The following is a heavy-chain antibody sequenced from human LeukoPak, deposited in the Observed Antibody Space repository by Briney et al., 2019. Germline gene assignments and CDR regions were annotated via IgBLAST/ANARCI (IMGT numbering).Heavy chain of an antibody. Sequence: ASVKVSCKASGYTFTGYYMHWVRQAPGQGLEWMGRINPNSGGTNYAQRFQGRVTMTRDTSISTAYMELSRLRSDDTAVYYCAREGFWSGYYTHNWFDPWGQGTLVTVSS. J-gene: IGHJ5*02. D-gene: IGHD3-3*01. V-gene: IGHV1-2*06. CDR3: AREGFWSGYYTHNWFDP. CDR1: GYTFTGYY. CDR2: INPNSGGT.